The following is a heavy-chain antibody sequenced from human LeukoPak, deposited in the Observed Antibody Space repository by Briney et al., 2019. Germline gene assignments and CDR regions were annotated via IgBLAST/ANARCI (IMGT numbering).Heavy chain of an antibody. CDR2: IYTSGST. CDR3: AREGDYYDTSGTLDY. J-gene: IGHJ4*02. CDR1: GGSISSGNYY. Sequence: SQTLSLTCTVSGGSISSGNYYWSWIRKPAGKGLKWIGRIYTSGSTNYNPSLKSRVTISVDTSKNQFSLKLSSVTAADTAVYYCAREGDYYDTSGTLDYWGQGTLVTVSS. D-gene: IGHD3-22*01. V-gene: IGHV4-61*02.